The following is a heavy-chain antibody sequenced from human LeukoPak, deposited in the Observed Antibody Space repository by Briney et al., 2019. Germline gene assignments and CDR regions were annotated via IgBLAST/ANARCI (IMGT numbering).Heavy chain of an antibody. Sequence: GGSLRLSCAASGFTFISYSMSWVRQAPGKGLEWVSVIYSDGSPYYADSVKGRFTISRDNSKNTLYLQMNSLRAEDSAVYYCAGSGSGWFDFWGQGTLVTVSS. CDR1: GFTFISYS. CDR3: AGSGSGWFDF. CDR2: IYSDGSP. J-gene: IGHJ4*02. D-gene: IGHD6-19*01. V-gene: IGHV3-53*01.